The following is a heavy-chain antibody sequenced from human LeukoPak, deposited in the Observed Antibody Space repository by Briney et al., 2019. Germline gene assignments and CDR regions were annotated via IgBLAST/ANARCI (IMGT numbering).Heavy chain of an antibody. CDR1: GFTFSGYSS. CDR3: ARVPNGVQTINFDY. D-gene: IGHD4-17*01. V-gene: IGHV3-21*01. Sequence: PGGSLRLSCAASGFTFSGYSSMNWVRQAPGKGLEWVSSISSSSIYIYYADSVKGRFTISRDNARNSLYLQMNSLRAEDTAVYYCARVPNGVQTINFDYWGQGTLVTVSS. J-gene: IGHJ4*02. CDR2: ISSSSIYI.